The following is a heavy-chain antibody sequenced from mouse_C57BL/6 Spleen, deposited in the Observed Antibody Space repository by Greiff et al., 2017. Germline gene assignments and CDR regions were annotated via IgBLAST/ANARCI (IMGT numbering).Heavy chain of an antibody. CDR2: ISSGSSTI. J-gene: IGHJ2*01. Sequence: EVHLVESGGGLVKPGGSLKLSCAASGFTFSDYGMHWVRQAPEKGLEWVAYISSGSSTIYYADTVKGRFTISRDNAKNTLFLQMTSLRSEDTAMYYCARVSNRVFDYWGQGTTLTVSS. V-gene: IGHV5-17*01. CDR1: GFTFSDYG. CDR3: ARVSNRVFDY. D-gene: IGHD4-1*01.